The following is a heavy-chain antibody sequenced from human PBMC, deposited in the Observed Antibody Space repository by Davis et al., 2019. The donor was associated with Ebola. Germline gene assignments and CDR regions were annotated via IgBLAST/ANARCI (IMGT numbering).Heavy chain of an antibody. V-gene: IGHV3-73*01. CDR3: ARDSIGGYRLFDY. J-gene: IGHJ4*02. Sequence: GGSLRLSCAASGFTFSTYTMNWVRQASGKGLEWVGRIRSKANSYATAYASSVKGRFTISRDDSKNTAYLQMNSLRDEDTAVYYCARDSIGGYRLFDYWGQGTLVTVSS. D-gene: IGHD2/OR15-2a*01. CDR1: GFTFSTYT. CDR2: IRSKANSYAT.